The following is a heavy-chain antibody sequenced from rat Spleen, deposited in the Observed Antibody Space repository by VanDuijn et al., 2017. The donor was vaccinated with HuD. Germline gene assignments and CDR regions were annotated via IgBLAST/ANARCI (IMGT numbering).Heavy chain of an antibody. V-gene: IGHV4-2*01. Sequence: EVKLVESGGGLVQPGRSLKLSCAASGFNFNDYWMGWVRQATGKGLEWIGEINQDSRTIKYSPSLKDKFTVSRDNAQNTLYLQMNKLGSEDTAIYYCARGLAYYGYNYDWFAYWGQGTLVTVSS. CDR1: GFNFNDYW. J-gene: IGHJ3*01. CDR2: INQDSRTI. CDR3: ARGLAYYGYNYDWFAY. D-gene: IGHD1-9*01.